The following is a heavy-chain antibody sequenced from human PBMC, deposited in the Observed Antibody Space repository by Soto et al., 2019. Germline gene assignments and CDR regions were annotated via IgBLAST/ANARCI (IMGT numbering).Heavy chain of an antibody. CDR2: INPSGGST. CDR3: ARGGAGQWLKGGFDY. V-gene: IGHV1-46*01. Sequence: GASVQVSCKASGYTFTSYYMHWVRQAPGQGLEWMGIINPSGGSTSYAQKFQGRVTMTRDTSTSTVYMELSSLRSEDTAVYYCARGGAGQWLKGGFDYWGQGTLVTVSS. D-gene: IGHD6-19*01. J-gene: IGHJ4*02. CDR1: GYTFTSYY.